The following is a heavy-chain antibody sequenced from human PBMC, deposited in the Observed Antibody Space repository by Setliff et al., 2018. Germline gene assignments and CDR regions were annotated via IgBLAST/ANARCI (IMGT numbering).Heavy chain of an antibody. D-gene: IGHD3-16*02. Sequence: ASVKVSCKASGYTFTGYYMHWVRQAPGQGLEWMGRINPNSGGTNYAQKFQGRVTMTRDTSISTAYMELSRLRSDDTAVYYCARVKAPALYYYMDVWGEGTTVTVSS. V-gene: IGHV1-2*06. J-gene: IGHJ6*03. CDR3: ARVKAPALYYYMDV. CDR1: GYTFTGYY. CDR2: INPNSGGT.